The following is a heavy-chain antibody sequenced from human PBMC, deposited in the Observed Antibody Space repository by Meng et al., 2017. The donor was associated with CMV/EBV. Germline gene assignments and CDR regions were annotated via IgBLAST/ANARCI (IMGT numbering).Heavy chain of an antibody. V-gene: IGHV1-2*02. Sequence: SGSTFTGYYMRWVRQAPGQGLEWMGWINPNSGGTNYAQKFQGRVTMTRDTSISTAYMELSRLRSDDTAVYYCARVPESGFLEWLLAYWGQGTLVTVSS. CDR1: GSTFTGYY. CDR2: INPNSGGT. J-gene: IGHJ4*02. D-gene: IGHD3-3*01. CDR3: ARVPESGFLEWLLAY.